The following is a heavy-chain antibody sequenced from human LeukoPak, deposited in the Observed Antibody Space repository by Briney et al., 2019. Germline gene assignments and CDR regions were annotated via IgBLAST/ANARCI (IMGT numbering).Heavy chain of an antibody. Sequence: GSLKPSCAASGFTFSSYLMSWGRQAPGKGLGGGGQIKQGGSEKYYVDSVKGRFTISRDNAKNSLYLQMNSLRAEDTAVYYCARVTYYDFWSGRVGTFDIWGQGTMVTVSS. J-gene: IGHJ3*02. CDR1: GFTFSSYL. V-gene: IGHV3-7*01. CDR2: IKQGGSEK. D-gene: IGHD3-3*01. CDR3: ARVTYYDFWSGRVGTFDI.